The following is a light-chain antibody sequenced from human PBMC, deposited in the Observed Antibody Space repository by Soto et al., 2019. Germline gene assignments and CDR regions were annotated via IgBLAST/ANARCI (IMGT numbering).Light chain of an antibody. V-gene: IGLV2-11*01. Sequence: QSALTQPRSVSGSPGQSVTISCTGTSSDVGGYNYVSWYQQHPGKAPKFMIYDVSKRPSGVPDRFSGSKSGNTASLTISGLQAEDEADYYCCSYAGSYTWVFGGGTQLTVL. CDR2: DVS. CDR1: SSDVGGYNY. J-gene: IGLJ3*02. CDR3: CSYAGSYTWV.